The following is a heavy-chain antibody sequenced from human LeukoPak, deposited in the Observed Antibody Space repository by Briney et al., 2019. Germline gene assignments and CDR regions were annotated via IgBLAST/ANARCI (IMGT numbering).Heavy chain of an antibody. J-gene: IGHJ4*02. D-gene: IGHD6-19*01. CDR3: ARDPWYSSGWEDY. CDR2: MNPNSGNT. V-gene: IGHV1-8*01. Sequence: ASVKVSCKASGYTFTSYDINWVRQATGQGLEWMGWMNPNSGNTSYAQKFQGRVTMTRNTSISTAYMELSSLRSEGTAVYYCARDPWYSSGWEDYWGQGTLVTVSS. CDR1: GYTFTSYD.